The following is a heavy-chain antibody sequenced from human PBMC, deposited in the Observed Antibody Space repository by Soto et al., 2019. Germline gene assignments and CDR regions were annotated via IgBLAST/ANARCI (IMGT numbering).Heavy chain of an antibody. CDR1: GGSISNGVHY. CDR3: ARVGVSTVTHDS. J-gene: IGHJ4*02. D-gene: IGHD3-3*01. Sequence: QVQLQESGPGLVKSSQTLSLTCTVSGGSISNGVHYWSWIRQHPGKGLEWIGHIYHSGSAYHNPSLKSRVTISVDTSKNQFTLKLSSVTAADTAVYYCARVGVSTVTHDSWGQGTLVTVSS. V-gene: IGHV4-31*03. CDR2: IYHSGSA.